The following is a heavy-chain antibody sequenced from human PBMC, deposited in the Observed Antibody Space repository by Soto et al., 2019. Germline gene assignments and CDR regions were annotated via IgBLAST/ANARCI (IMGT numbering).Heavy chain of an antibody. Sequence: PSETLSLTCTVSGGSISSSSYYWGWIRQPPGKGLEWIGSIYYSGSTYYNPSLKSRVTISVDTSKNQFSLKLSSVTAADTAVYYCARGGRGDYDDYWGQGTLVTVS. J-gene: IGHJ4*02. CDR1: GGSISSSSYY. CDR3: ARGGRGDYDDY. CDR2: IYYSGST. D-gene: IGHD3-16*01. V-gene: IGHV4-39*01.